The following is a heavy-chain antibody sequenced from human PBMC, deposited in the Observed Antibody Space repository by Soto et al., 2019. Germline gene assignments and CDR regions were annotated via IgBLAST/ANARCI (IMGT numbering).Heavy chain of an antibody. CDR3: AKEGNIVREPGFLSFDH. J-gene: IGHJ5*02. CDR1: GITFSSYG. V-gene: IGHV3-30*18. Sequence: GGSLRLSCAASGITFSSYGMHWVRQAPGKGLEWVAVISDAGGSIYYADSVKGRFTISRDNSKNTMYLQLSSLRVDDTAVYYCAKEGNIVREPGFLSFDHWGQGTLVTVS. D-gene: IGHD2-21*01. CDR2: ISDAGGSI.